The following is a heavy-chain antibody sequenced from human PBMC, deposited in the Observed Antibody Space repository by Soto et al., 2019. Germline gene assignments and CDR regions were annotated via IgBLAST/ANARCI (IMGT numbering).Heavy chain of an antibody. J-gene: IGHJ6*03. CDR2: INAGNGNT. CDR1: GYTFTSYA. D-gene: IGHD2-2*01. V-gene: IGHV1-3*01. CDR3: ARGYCSSTGCHYYYYYYMDV. Sequence: QVQLVQSGAEVKKPGASVKVSCKASGYTFTSYAMHWVRQAPGQRLEWMGWINAGNGNTKYSQKFQGRVTITRDTSASTAYMELSSLRSEDTAVYYCARGYCSSTGCHYYYYYYMDVWGKGTTVTVSS.